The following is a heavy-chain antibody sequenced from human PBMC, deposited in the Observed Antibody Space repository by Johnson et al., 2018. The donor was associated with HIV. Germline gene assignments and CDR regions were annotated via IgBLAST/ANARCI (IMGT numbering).Heavy chain of an antibody. D-gene: IGHD4-17*01. CDR2: VSYEGSNK. Sequence: QVLLVESGGGVVQPGRSLRLSCAASGFTFSNYAMYWVRQAPGKGLEWVAGVSYEGSNKYFADTVQGRFIIPRDNSKSTLYLQLNSLRAEDTAVYYCAKTRTTVTTIDAFDIWGQGTMVTVSS. J-gene: IGHJ3*02. CDR3: AKTRTTVTTIDAFDI. CDR1: GFTFSNYA. V-gene: IGHV3-30-3*02.